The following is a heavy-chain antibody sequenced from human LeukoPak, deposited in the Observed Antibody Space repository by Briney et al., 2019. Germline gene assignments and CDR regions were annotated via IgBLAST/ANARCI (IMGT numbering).Heavy chain of an antibody. D-gene: IGHD2-21*01. J-gene: IGHJ6*02. V-gene: IGHV3-48*03. Sequence: GGSLRLSCAASGFTFSSYEMNWVRQAPRKGLEWVSYISSSGSTIYYADSVKGRSTISRDNAKNSLYLQVNSLRAEDTAVYHCARDGRLCGRNYYGMDVWGQGTTVTVSS. CDR2: ISSSGSTI. CDR3: ARDGRLCGRNYYGMDV. CDR1: GFTFSSYE.